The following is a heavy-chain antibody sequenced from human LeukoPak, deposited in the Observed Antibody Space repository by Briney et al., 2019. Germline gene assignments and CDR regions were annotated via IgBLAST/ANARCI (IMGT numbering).Heavy chain of an antibody. D-gene: IGHD3-16*02. Sequence: ASVKVSCKAFGYTFTGYYMHWVRQAPGQGLEWMGWINPNSGGTNYAQKFQGRVTMTRDTSISTAYMELSRLRSDDTAVYYCARGAHYDYVWGSYRYDYWGQGTLVTVSS. CDR3: ARGAHYDYVWGSYRYDY. CDR2: INPNSGGT. V-gene: IGHV1-2*02. J-gene: IGHJ4*02. CDR1: GYTFTGYY.